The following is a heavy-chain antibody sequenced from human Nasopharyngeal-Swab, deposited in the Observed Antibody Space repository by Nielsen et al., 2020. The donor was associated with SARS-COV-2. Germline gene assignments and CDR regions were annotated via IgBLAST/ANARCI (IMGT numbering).Heavy chain of an antibody. J-gene: IGHJ5*02. CDR1: GFTFNDYA. D-gene: IGHD6-13*01. V-gene: IGHV3-23*01. Sequence: GGSLRLSCAGSGFTFNDYAMTWVRQAPGKGLEWVSSITGSGSQIYYADSARGRFVISRDNANNMVFLQMNDLRAEDTAVYYCAKGRSISAAGSAWYDHWGQGTLVTVSS. CDR2: ITGSGSQI. CDR3: AKGRSISAAGSAWYDH.